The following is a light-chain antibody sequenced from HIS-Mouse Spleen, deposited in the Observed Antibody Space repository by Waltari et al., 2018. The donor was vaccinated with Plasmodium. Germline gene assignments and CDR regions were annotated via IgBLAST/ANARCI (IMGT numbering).Light chain of an antibody. J-gene: IGKJ3*01. CDR2: GAS. V-gene: IGKV3-15*01. CDR3: QQYNSWSFT. CDR1: QSVSSY. Sequence: EIVITQSSATLSASPGGIATLSCRASQSVSSYLAWYQQKPGQAPRLLIYGASTRATGIPARFSGSGSGTDFTLTISSLQSEDFAVYYCQQYNSWSFTFGPGTKVDIK.